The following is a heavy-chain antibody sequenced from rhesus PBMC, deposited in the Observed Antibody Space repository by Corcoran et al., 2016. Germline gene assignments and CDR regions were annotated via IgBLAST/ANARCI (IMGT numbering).Heavy chain of an antibody. J-gene: IGHJ4*01. V-gene: IGHV4-106*01. D-gene: IGHD4-23*01. CDR3: ARDGSMNTVTTPYDY. CDR1: GGSISDDYY. Sequence: QVQLQESGPGLVKPSETLSLTCAVSGGSISDDYYWSWIRQPPGKGLEWIGYIYGSGGGTNYNPSLKNQLTISIDTSKNQFSLKLSSVTAADTAVYYCARDGSMNTVTTPYDYWGQGVLVTVSS. CDR2: IYGSGGGT.